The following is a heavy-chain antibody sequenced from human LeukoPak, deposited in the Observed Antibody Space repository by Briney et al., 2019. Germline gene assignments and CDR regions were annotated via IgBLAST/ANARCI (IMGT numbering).Heavy chain of an antibody. Sequence: GGSLRLSCAASGFTFSSYWMSWVRQAPGKGLEWVANIKQDGSEKYYVDSVKGRLTISRDNAKNSLYLQMNSLRAEDTAVYYCARDGWGYCSGGSCYLYDYWGQGTLVTVSS. CDR3: ARDGWGYCSGGSCYLYDY. CDR1: GFTFSSYW. CDR2: IKQDGSEK. V-gene: IGHV3-7*01. J-gene: IGHJ4*02. D-gene: IGHD2-15*01.